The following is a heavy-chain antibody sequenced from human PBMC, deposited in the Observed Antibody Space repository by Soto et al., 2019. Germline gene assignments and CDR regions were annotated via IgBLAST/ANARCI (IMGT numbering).Heavy chain of an antibody. CDR3: AHADNSSSWTTDFDY. Sequence: QITLKESGPTLVKPTQTLTLTCTFSGFSLSTSGVGVGWIRQPPGKALEWLALIYWDDDKRYSPSLKSRLTIXXDXSXXQVVLTMTNMDPVDTATYYCAHADNSSSWTTDFDYWGQGTLVTVSS. D-gene: IGHD6-13*01. CDR1: GFSLSTSGVG. CDR2: IYWDDDK. V-gene: IGHV2-5*02. J-gene: IGHJ4*02.